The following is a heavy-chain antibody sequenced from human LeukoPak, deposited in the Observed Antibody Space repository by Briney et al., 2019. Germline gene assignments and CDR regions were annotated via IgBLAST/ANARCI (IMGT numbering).Heavy chain of an antibody. CDR2: ISSSGTTI. D-gene: IGHD2-2*01. Sequence: AGSLRLSCAASGFTFSDYYMSWIRQAPGKGLEWVSYISSSGTTIYYADSVKGRFTISRDNDKHSLYLQMNSLRAEDTAVYYCARGLHYVGYCSRTSCYGGYYYYGMDVWGQGTTVTVSS. CDR1: GFTFSDYY. V-gene: IGHV3-11*01. CDR3: ARGLHYVGYCSRTSCYGGYYYYGMDV. J-gene: IGHJ6*02.